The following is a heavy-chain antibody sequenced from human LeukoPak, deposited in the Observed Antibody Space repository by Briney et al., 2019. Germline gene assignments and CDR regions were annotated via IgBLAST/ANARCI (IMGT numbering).Heavy chain of an antibody. Sequence: PSETLSLTCTVSGVPISSYYWSGIRQPPGEGLEWSGYIYYRGSTNYNPSLQSRVNMSVDTFKNQFSLKVSSVTAADTAVYYCARGRVRGNTYYYDSSGYPSFAFDIWGQGTMVTVSS. J-gene: IGHJ3*02. CDR1: GVPISSYY. CDR3: ARGRVRGNTYYYDSSGYPSFAFDI. CDR2: IYYRGST. V-gene: IGHV4-59*13. D-gene: IGHD3-22*01.